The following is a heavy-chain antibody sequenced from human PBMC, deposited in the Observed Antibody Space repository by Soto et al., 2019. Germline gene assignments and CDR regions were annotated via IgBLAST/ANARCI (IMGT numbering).Heavy chain of an antibody. CDR3: SKERRRSPSAYYFEY. Sequence: PGGSLRLSCAASGFTFSTYAMAWVRQAPGKGLEWVSGVSASGLNTDYADPVKGRFYISRDNSKNTVSLHMNSLRAEDTALYYCSKERRRSPSAYYFEYWGQGTQVTVSS. V-gene: IGHV3-23*01. D-gene: IGHD3-10*01. CDR2: VSASGLNT. CDR1: GFTFSTYA. J-gene: IGHJ4*02.